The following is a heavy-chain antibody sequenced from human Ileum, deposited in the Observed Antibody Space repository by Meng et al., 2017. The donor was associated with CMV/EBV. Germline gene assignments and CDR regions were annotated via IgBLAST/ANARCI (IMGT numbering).Heavy chain of an antibody. Sequence: QRQLHQWGAGLLTPSETLSLTCGVYDESSSSSFWTWIRQSPGKGLEWIGEIFHIGGTSYNPSLEGRATISVDTSKKQFSLKLSSVTAADTAVYYCARGTSQAWELLHYWGQGTLVTVSS. CDR1: DESSSSSF. J-gene: IGHJ4*02. CDR3: ARGTSQAWELLHY. CDR2: IFHIGGT. V-gene: IGHV4-34*01. D-gene: IGHD2-15*01.